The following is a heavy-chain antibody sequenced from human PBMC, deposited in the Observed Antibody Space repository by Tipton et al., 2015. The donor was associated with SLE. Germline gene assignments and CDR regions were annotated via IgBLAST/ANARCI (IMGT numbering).Heavy chain of an antibody. Sequence: TLSLTCTVSGGSISSYYWSWIRQPPGKGLEWIGEINHSGSTNYNPSLKSRVTISVDTSKNQFSLKLSSVTAADTAVYYCARCGSSLTWDYYYMDVWGKGTTVTISS. CDR3: ARCGSSLTWDYYYMDV. CDR2: INHSGST. CDR1: GGSISSYY. J-gene: IGHJ6*03. D-gene: IGHD6-6*01. V-gene: IGHV4-34*01.